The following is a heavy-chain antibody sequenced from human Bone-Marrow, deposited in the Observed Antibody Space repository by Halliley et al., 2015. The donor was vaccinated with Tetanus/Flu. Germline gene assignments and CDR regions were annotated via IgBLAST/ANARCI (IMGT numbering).Heavy chain of an antibody. V-gene: IGHV4-39*01. J-gene: IGHJ1*01. CDR2: INYSGST. Sequence: TLSLTCTVSGGSISSSTYFWGWIRQPPGKGLEWIGNINYSGSTHYNPSLKSRVTISVDTSKNQFSLKLNSVTAADTAVYYCASPPSGDYAEYFQHWGQGTLATVS. CDR3: ASPPSGDYAEYFQH. CDR1: GGSISSSTYF. D-gene: IGHD4-17*01.